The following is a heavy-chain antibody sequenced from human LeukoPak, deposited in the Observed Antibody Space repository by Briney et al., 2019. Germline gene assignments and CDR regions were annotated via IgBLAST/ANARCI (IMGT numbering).Heavy chain of an antibody. CDR2: INPNSGGT. CDR3: ALNDYGDGLGY. D-gene: IGHD4-17*01. CDR1: GFTFSNYG. J-gene: IGHJ4*02. V-gene: IGHV1-2*02. Sequence: PGGSLRLSCAASGFTFSNYGMHWVRQAPGQGLEWMGWINPNSGGTNYAQRFQGRVTMTRDTSISTAYMELSRLRSDDTAVYYCALNDYGDGLGYWGQGTLVAVFS.